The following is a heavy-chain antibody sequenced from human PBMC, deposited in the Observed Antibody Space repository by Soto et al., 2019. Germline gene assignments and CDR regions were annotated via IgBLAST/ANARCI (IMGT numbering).Heavy chain of an antibody. Sequence: EVQLLESGGGLVQPGGSLRLSCAASGFTFSTCAMNWVRQAPGKGLEWVSSISGGGGSTYYGDSVKGRFTISRDNSKNTLYLQINSLRADDTAVYYCAKQAVVVVATPWFDPWGQGTLVTVSS. V-gene: IGHV3-23*01. CDR1: GFTFSTCA. CDR2: ISGGGGST. D-gene: IGHD2-15*01. CDR3: AKQAVVVVATPWFDP. J-gene: IGHJ5*02.